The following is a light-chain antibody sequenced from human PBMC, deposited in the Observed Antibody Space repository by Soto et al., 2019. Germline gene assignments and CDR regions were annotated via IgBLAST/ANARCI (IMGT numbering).Light chain of an antibody. Sequence: EIVLTQSPGTLSLSPGEKATLSCRTSQSVSSTYLAWYQQKPGQAPTLFIYGASSRATGIPDRFSGSGSGTDFTLTISRVEPEDVAIYYCQQYGGSPWTFGQGTRWIS. CDR3: QQYGGSPWT. CDR2: GAS. V-gene: IGKV3-20*01. CDR1: QSVSSTY. J-gene: IGKJ1*01.